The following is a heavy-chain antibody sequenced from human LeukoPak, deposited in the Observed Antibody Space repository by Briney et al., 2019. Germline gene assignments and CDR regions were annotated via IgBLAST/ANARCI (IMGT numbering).Heavy chain of an antibody. V-gene: IGHV3-30*18. CDR2: IGYSGRIK. Sequence: GGSLRLSCAASGFNFSSYGMHWVRQAPGKGLEWVAVIGYSGRIKYYVDSVKGRFTISRDNSKKTLYLQMNSLRGEDTAVYYCAKATTYYDVWSGYSDWGQGTLVTVSS. CDR1: GFNFSSYG. J-gene: IGHJ4*02. CDR3: AKATTYYDVWSGYSD. D-gene: IGHD3-3*01.